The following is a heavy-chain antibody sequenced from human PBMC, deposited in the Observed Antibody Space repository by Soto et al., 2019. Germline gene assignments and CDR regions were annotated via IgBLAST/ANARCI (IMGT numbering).Heavy chain of an antibody. CDR2: MYYSGST. Sequence: SETRSVTCYVSWNSSGGSVSYCGRVRHSPVNVVDWIGSMYYSGSTYTGSSYYNPSLKSRVTISVDTSKNQVSLNLTSVTAADTAVYYCVTPRGFSYGYFDYWGQGALVTVSS. J-gene: IGHJ4*02. CDR1: WNSSGGSVSY. V-gene: IGHV4-39*01. CDR3: VTPRGFSYGYFDY. D-gene: IGHD5-18*01.